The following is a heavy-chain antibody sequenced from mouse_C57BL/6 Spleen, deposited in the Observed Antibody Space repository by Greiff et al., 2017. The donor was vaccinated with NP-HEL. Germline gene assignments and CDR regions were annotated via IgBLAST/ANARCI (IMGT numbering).Heavy chain of an antibody. CDR1: GYTFTSYW. V-gene: IGHV1-61*01. D-gene: IGHD2-4*01. Sequence: QVQLKQPGAELVRPGSSVKLSCKASGYTFTSYWMDWVKQRPGQGLEWIGNIYPSDSETHYNQKFKDKATLTVDKSSSTAYMQLSSLTSEDSAVYYCAREGVYDYDGFAYWGQGTLVTVSA. CDR2: IYPSDSET. J-gene: IGHJ3*01. CDR3: AREGVYDYDGFAY.